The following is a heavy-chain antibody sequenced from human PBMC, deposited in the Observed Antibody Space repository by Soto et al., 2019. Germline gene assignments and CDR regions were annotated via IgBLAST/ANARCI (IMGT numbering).Heavy chain of an antibody. D-gene: IGHD3-22*01. CDR2: IYTNEHI. CDR1: GGYISSYY. J-gene: IGHJ6*02. Sequence: QVQLQESGPGLVKTSETLSLTCTVSGGYISSYYWSWIRQPAGKGLEWIGRIYTNEHINYNPSLKSRLTLSVDTSKNQFSLKLSSLRSEDTAVYYCARDRAYYDSSGYYLDYYYGMDVWGQGTTVTVSS. CDR3: ARDRAYYDSSGYYLDYYYGMDV. V-gene: IGHV4-4*07.